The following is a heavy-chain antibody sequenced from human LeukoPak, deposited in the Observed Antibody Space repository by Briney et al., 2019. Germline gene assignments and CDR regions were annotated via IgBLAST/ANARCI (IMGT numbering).Heavy chain of an antibody. CDR3: ASLKNYYDSSGYLVTDAFDX. D-gene: IGHD3-22*01. CDR2: INPNSGGT. CDR1: GYTFTGYY. V-gene: IGHV1-2*02. J-gene: IGHJ3*02. Sequence: ASVKVSCKASGYTFTGYYMHWVRQAPGQGLEWMGWINPNSGGTNYAQKFQGRVTMTRDTSISTAYMELSRLRSDDTAVYYCASLKNYYDSSGYLVTDAFDXWGQGTMVTVXX.